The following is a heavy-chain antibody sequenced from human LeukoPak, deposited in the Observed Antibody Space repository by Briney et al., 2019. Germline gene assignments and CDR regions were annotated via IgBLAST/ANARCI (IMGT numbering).Heavy chain of an antibody. CDR1: GSTFSSYA. CDR3: ARVRYGDLTFDY. J-gene: IGHJ4*02. CDR2: ISYDGSNK. V-gene: IGHV3-30-3*01. D-gene: IGHD4-17*01. Sequence: GGSLRLSCAASGSTFSSYAMHWVRQAPGKGLEWVAVISYDGSNKYYADSVKGRFTISRDNSKNTLYLQMNSLRAEDTAVYYCARVRYGDLTFDYWGQGTLVTVSS.